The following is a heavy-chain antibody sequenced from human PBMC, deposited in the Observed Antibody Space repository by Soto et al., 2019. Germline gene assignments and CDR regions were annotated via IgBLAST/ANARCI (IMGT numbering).Heavy chain of an antibody. CDR3: TKDEPRWLHGPFDY. J-gene: IGHJ4*02. Sequence: QVRLVQSGDEQKKPGASVKVSCQAFGYTFSNYAISWLRQAPGQGPEWMGWISAYSGKTDYAPKFQDRLTLTTDTSTSTAYMELRNLRSDDTAVYYCTKDEPRWLHGPFDYWGQGTLVTVSS. D-gene: IGHD5-18*01. V-gene: IGHV1-18*01. CDR2: ISAYSGKT. CDR1: GYTFSNYA.